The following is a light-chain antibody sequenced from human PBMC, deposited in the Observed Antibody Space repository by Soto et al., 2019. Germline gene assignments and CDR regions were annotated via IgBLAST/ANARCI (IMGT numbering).Light chain of an antibody. Sequence: QSALTQPASVSGSPGQSTTFSCTGTSSDVGSYNLVSWYQQHPGKAPKLIIYEVSKRPSGVSNRFSGSKSGNTASLTISGLRAEDEADYYCCSYAGDNIVYVFGSGTKVTVL. CDR2: EVS. V-gene: IGLV2-23*02. CDR3: CSYAGDNIVYV. CDR1: SSDVGSYNL. J-gene: IGLJ1*01.